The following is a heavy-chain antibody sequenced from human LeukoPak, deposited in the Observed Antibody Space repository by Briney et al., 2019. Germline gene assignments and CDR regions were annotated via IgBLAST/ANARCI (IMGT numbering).Heavy chain of an antibody. CDR3: ARHESLIRGVIDH. Sequence: GESLKISCKGSGYIFTAYWISWVRQMPGNGLEWMGIIYPGDSDTTYSPSFQGQVTISADKSFSTAYLQWSSLKASDTAIYYCARHESLIRGVIDHWGQGTLVTVSS. V-gene: IGHV5-51*01. CDR2: IYPGDSDT. D-gene: IGHD3-10*01. CDR1: GYIFTAYW. J-gene: IGHJ4*02.